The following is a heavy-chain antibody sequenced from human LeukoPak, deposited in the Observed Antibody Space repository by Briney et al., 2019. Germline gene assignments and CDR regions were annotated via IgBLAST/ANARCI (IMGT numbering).Heavy chain of an antibody. V-gene: IGHV3-9*01. Sequence: GGSLRLACAASGFTFDDYAMHWVRQAPGKGLEWVSGISWNSGSIGYADSVKGRFTISRDNAKNSLYLQMNSLKAEDTALYYCAKGVVPAARGGWFDPWGQGTLVTVSS. CDR1: GFTFDDYA. J-gene: IGHJ5*02. D-gene: IGHD2-2*01. CDR2: ISWNSGSI. CDR3: AKGVVPAARGGWFDP.